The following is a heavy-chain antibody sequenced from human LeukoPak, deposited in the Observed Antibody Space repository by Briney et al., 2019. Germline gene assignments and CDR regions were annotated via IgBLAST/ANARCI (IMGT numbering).Heavy chain of an antibody. CDR2: IYYSGST. J-gene: IGHJ4*02. V-gene: IGHV4-61*01. D-gene: IGHD6-13*01. CDR1: GGSVSSGSYY. Sequence: SETLSLTCTVSGGSVSSGSYYWSWIRQPPGKGLEWIGYIYYSGSTNYNPSLKSRVTISVDTSKNQFSLKLSSVTAADTAVYYCATESRYSSSWYGPGDYWGQGTLVTVSS. CDR3: ATESRYSSSWYGPGDY.